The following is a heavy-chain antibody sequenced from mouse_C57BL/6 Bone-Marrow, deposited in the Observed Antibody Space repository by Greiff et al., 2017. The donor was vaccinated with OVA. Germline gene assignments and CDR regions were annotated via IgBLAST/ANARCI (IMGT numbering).Heavy chain of an antibody. Sequence: QVQLKQPGAELVKPGASVKMSCKASGYTFNSYWITWVKQRPGQGLEWIGDIYPGSGSTKYNEKFKSKATLTVDTSSSTAYMQLSSLTSEDSAVYYCARWRLRAWFAYWGQGTLVTVSA. CDR2: IYPGSGST. CDR3: ARWRLRAWFAY. D-gene: IGHD2-4*01. V-gene: IGHV1-55*01. CDR1: GYTFNSYW. J-gene: IGHJ3*01.